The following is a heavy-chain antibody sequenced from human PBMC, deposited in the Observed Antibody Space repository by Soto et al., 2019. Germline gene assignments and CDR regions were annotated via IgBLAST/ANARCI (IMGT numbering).Heavy chain of an antibody. V-gene: IGHV3-30*18. Sequence: QVQLVESGGGVVQPGRSLRLSCAASGFTFSSYGMHWVRPAPGKGLEWVAVISYDGSNKYYADSVKGRFTISRDNSKNTLYLQMNSLRAEDTAVYYCAKDLRIVVVTAPLDYWGQGTLVTVSS. J-gene: IGHJ4*02. CDR2: ISYDGSNK. CDR3: AKDLRIVVVTAPLDY. CDR1: GFTFSSYG. D-gene: IGHD2-21*02.